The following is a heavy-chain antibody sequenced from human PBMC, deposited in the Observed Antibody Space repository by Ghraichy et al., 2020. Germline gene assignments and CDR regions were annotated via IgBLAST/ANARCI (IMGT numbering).Heavy chain of an antibody. CDR3: AKSYTYGLGYFDY. CDR2: IWYDGSNK. J-gene: IGHJ4*02. CDR1: GFTFSSYG. V-gene: IGHV3-33*06. D-gene: IGHD5-18*01. Sequence: GGSLRLSCAASGFTFSSYGMHWVRQAPGKGLEWVAVIWYDGSNKYYADSVKGRFTISRDNSKNTLYLQMNSLRAEDTAVYSCAKSYTYGLGYFDYRGQGTLVTVSS.